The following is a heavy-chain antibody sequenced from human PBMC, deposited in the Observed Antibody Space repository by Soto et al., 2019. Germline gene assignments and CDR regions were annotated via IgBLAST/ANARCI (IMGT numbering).Heavy chain of an antibody. CDR2: IYSGGST. D-gene: IGHD6-13*01. V-gene: IGHV3-66*01. Sequence: EVQLVESGGGLVQPGGSLRLSCAASGFTVSSNYMSWVRQAPGKGLEWVSVIYSGGSTYYADSVKGRFTISRDNSKNTLYLQMNSLRAEDTAVYYCARYPPDSSSWVYYYYMDVWGKGTTVTVSS. CDR3: ARYPPDSSSWVYYYYMDV. CDR1: GFTVSSNY. J-gene: IGHJ6*03.